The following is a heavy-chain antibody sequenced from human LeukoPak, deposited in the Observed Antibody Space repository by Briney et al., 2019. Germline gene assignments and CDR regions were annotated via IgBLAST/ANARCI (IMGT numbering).Heavy chain of an antibody. CDR2: ISWNSGSI. D-gene: IGHD1-26*01. CDR3: AGRGAGPYYFEY. V-gene: IGHV3-9*01. J-gene: IGHJ4*02. CDR1: GFTFDDYA. Sequence: PGRSLRLSCAASGFTFDDYAMHWVRQAPGKGLEWVSGISWNSGSIGYADSVKGRFTISRDDAKNSWYLQMNSLRDEDTAVYYCAGRGAGPYYFEYWGRGTLVTVSS.